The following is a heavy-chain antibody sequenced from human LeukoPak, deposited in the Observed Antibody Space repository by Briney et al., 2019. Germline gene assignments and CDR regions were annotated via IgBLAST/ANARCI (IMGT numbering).Heavy chain of an antibody. CDR3: AKDSDWVSWPRNWFDP. Sequence: GGSLRLSCAASGFTFSSYAMSWVRQAPGKGLEWVSAISGSGGSTYYADSVKGRFTISRDNSKNTLYLQMNSLRAEDTAVYYCAKDSDWVSWPRNWFDPWGQRTLVTVSS. D-gene: IGHD3-9*01. CDR2: ISGSGGST. V-gene: IGHV3-23*01. CDR1: GFTFSSYA. J-gene: IGHJ5*02.